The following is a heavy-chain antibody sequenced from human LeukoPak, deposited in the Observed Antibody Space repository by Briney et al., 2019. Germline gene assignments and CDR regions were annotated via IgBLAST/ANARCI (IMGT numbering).Heavy chain of an antibody. V-gene: IGHV4-61*05. J-gene: IGHJ4*02. CDR1: GGSISSTNYY. CDR2: IYYSGST. D-gene: IGHD5-24*01. Sequence: SETLSLTCTVSGGSISSTNYYWGWIRQPPGKGLEWIGYIYYSGSTNYNPSLKSRVTISVDTSKNQFSLKLSSVTAADTAVYYCARVGRYGYNLEYFDYWGQGTLVTVSS. CDR3: ARVGRYGYNLEYFDY.